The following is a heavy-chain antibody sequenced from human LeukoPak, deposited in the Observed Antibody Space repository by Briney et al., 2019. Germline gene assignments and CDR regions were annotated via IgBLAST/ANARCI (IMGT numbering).Heavy chain of an antibody. CDR2: ISWNSGSI. D-gene: IGHD3-22*01. Sequence: GGSPRLSCAASGFTFDDYAMHWVRQAPGKGLERVSGISWNSGSIGYADSVKGRFTISRDNAKNSLYLQMNSLRAEDTALYYCAKATDSSGYYYFDYWGQGTLVTVSS. J-gene: IGHJ4*02. CDR3: AKATDSSGYYYFDY. CDR1: GFTFDDYA. V-gene: IGHV3-9*01.